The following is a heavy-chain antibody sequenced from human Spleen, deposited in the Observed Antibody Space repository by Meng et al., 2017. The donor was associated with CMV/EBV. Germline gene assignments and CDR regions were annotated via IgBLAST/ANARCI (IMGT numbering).Heavy chain of an antibody. CDR2: IYSGGSNT. D-gene: IGHD2-2*02. J-gene: IGHJ4*02. CDR1: GFSFSTYA. V-gene: IGHV3-23*03. CDR3: ATGEGLYCSTASCFTSQWYFDY. Sequence: GGSLRLSCAASGFSFSTYAMSWVRQAPGKGLEWVSVIYSGGSNTYYADSVMGRFTISRDNSKNTQYLQMNSLRAEDTAVYYCATGEGLYCSTASCFTSQWYFDYWGQGTLVTVSS.